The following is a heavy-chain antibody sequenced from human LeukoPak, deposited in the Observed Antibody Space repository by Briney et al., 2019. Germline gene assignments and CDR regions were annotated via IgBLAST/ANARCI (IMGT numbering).Heavy chain of an antibody. V-gene: IGHV3-23*01. J-gene: IGHJ5*02. CDR3: TKGPDLLTSGDWFDP. CDR1: GFGFSRSA. D-gene: IGHD1-14*01. CDR2: IGGAGGGISAGIT. Sequence: GEALRLSCTDSGFGFSRSAMTWVRQAPGRGLEWVASIGGAGGGISAGITYYSDSVKGRFTISRDNSKSILYLQMDSLRAEDTAIYYCTKGPDLLTSGDWFDPWGRGTLVTVSS.